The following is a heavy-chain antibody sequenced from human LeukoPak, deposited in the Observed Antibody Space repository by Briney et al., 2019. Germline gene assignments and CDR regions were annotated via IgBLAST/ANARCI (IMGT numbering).Heavy chain of an antibody. J-gene: IGHJ4*02. CDR2: IYPGDSDT. D-gene: IGHD3-10*01. Sequence: GESLKSSCRDSGYSFTNYWIGWVRQMPGKGLEWMGIIYPGDSDTRYSPSFQGQVTISADKSISTAYLQWSSLKASDTAMYYCARHLPLGYYGSGSYLDYWGQGTLVTVSS. CDR3: ARHLPLGYYGSGSYLDY. CDR1: GYSFTNYW. V-gene: IGHV5-51*01.